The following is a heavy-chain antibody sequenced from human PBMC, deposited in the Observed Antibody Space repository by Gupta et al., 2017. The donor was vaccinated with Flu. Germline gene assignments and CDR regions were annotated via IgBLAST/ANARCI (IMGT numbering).Heavy chain of an antibody. V-gene: IGHV4-59*01. CDR3: ARASRTIFGVVPGMDV. CDR2: IYYTGST. Sequence: QVQLQESGPGLVKPSETLSLTCTVSGGSISDYYWKWVRQPPGKGLEWIGYIYYTGSTNYNPSLKSRVTISVDTSKNQFSLKLSSVTAADTAVYYCARASRTIFGVVPGMDVWGQGTTVTVSS. D-gene: IGHD3-3*01. CDR1: GGSISDYY. J-gene: IGHJ6*02.